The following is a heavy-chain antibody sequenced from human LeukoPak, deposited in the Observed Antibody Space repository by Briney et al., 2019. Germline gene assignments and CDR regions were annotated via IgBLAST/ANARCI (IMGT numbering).Heavy chain of an antibody. V-gene: IGHV4-31*03. J-gene: IGHJ3*02. Sequence: KPSETLSLTCTVSGGSISSGGYYWSWIRQHPGKGLEWIGYIYYSGSTYYNPSLKSRVTISVDTSKNQFSLKLSSVTAADTAVYYCARDPGQLQRYFDWRQGPRGAFDIWGQGTMVTVSS. CDR2: IYYSGST. D-gene: IGHD3-9*01. CDR3: ARDPGQLQRYFDWRQGPRGAFDI. CDR1: GGSISSGGYY.